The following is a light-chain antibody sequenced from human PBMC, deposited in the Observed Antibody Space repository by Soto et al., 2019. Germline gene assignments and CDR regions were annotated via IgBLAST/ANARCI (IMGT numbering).Light chain of an antibody. CDR1: SSDVGGYNY. CDR2: EVT. Sequence: HSALTQPPSASGSPGQSVTISCTGTSSDVGGYNYVSWYQQHPGKAPKVMIYEVTKRPSGVPDRFSGSKSGNTASLTVSGLQAEDEADYYCSSYAGSNNVLFGGGTKLTVL. V-gene: IGLV2-8*01. CDR3: SSYAGSNNVL. J-gene: IGLJ2*01.